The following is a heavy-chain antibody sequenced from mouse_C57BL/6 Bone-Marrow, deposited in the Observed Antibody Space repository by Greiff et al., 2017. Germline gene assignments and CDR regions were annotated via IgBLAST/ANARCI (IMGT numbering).Heavy chain of an antibody. Sequence: VQGVESGPGLVAPSQSLSITCTVSGFSLTSYAISWVRQPPGKGLEWLGVIWTGGGTNYNSALKSRLSISKDNSKSQVFLKMNSLQTDDTARYYCAREIYSNYHYFDYWGQGTTLTVSS. J-gene: IGHJ2*01. V-gene: IGHV2-9-1*01. D-gene: IGHD2-5*01. CDR2: IWTGGGT. CDR1: GFSLTSYA. CDR3: AREIYSNYHYFDY.